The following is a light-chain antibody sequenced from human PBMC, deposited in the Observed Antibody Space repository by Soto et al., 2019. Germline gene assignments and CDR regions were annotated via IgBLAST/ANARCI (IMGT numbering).Light chain of an antibody. V-gene: IGLV2-23*02. CDR2: EVS. Sequence: QSVLTQPASVSGSPGQSITISCTRTNSDVGSYNFVSWYQQHPGKAPKVMIFEVSKRPSGVSDRFSGSKSGNTASLTISGLQAEDEADYYCCTDAVSSTYVFGPGTRSRS. CDR3: CTDAVSSTYV. CDR1: NSDVGSYNF. J-gene: IGLJ1*01.